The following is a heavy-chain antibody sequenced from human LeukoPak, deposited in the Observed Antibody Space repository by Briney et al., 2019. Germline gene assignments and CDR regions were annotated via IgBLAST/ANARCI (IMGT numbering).Heavy chain of an antibody. CDR2: INPNSGGT. CDR3: ARGRYFDWLFLFDP. V-gene: IGHV1-2*02. Sequence: ASVKVSCKATGYTFTGYYMHWVRQAPGQGLEGMGWINPNSGGTNYAQKCQGRVTMTRDTSISTAYMELSRLRSDDTAVYCCARGRYFDWLFLFDPWGQGTLVSVSS. CDR1: GYTFTGYY. J-gene: IGHJ5*02. D-gene: IGHD3-9*01.